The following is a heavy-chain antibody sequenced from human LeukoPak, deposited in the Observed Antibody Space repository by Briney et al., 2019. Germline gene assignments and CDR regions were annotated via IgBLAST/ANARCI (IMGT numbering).Heavy chain of an antibody. D-gene: IGHD2-15*01. J-gene: IGHJ5*02. CDR1: GGSISSYY. CDR3: ARGRYCSGGSCRNWFDP. CDR2: INHSGST. Sequence: SETLSLTCTVSGGSISSYYWSWIRQPPGKGLEWIGEINHSGSTNYNPSLKSRVTISVDTSKNQFSLKLSSVTAADTAVYYCARGRYCSGGSCRNWFDPWGQGTLVTVSS. V-gene: IGHV4-34*01.